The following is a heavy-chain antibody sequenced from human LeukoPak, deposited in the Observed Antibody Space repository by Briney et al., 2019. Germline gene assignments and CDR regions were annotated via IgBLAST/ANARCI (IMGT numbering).Heavy chain of an antibody. CDR1: GFTFSSYA. CDR2: ISGSGGST. Sequence: GGSLRLSCAASGFTFSSYAMSWVRQAPGKGLEWVSAISGSGGSTYYADSVKGRFTISRDNSKNTLYLQMNSLRAEDTAVYYCAKVESYSPWYYMDVWGKGTTVTVSS. D-gene: IGHD1-26*01. J-gene: IGHJ6*03. CDR3: AKVESYSPWYYMDV. V-gene: IGHV3-23*01.